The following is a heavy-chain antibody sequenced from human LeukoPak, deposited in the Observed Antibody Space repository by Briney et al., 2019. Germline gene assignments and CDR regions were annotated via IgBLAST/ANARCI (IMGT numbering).Heavy chain of an antibody. CDR2: IYTSGST. J-gene: IGHJ5*02. CDR1: GGSISSYY. V-gene: IGHV4-4*09. CDR3: ARRGTSWFDP. D-gene: IGHD2-2*01. Sequence: SETLSLTCTVSGGSISSYYWSWIRQPPGKGLEWIGYIYTSGSTNYNPSLKSRVTISVDTSKNQFSLKLSSVTAADTAVYYCARRGTSWFDPSGQGTLVTVSS.